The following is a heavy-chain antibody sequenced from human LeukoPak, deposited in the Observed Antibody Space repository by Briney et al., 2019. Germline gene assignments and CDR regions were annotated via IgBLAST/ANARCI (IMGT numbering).Heavy chain of an antibody. V-gene: IGHV3-74*01. CDR1: GFTFSSYC. J-gene: IGHJ4*02. CDR2: INSDGSST. CDR3: AKGLLYYYGSGSNFDY. D-gene: IGHD3-10*01. Sequence: PGGSLSLSCAASGFTFSSYCMHWVRQAPGKGLVLVSCINSDGSSTSYADSVKGRFTISRDNAKHTLYLQMNSLRTEDKAVYYCAKGLLYYYGSGSNFDYWGQGTLVTVSS.